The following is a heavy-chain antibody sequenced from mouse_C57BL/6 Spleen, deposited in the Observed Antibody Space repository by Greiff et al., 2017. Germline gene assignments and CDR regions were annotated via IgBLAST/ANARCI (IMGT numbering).Heavy chain of an antibody. CDR3: TRDRDYRAWYFDV. V-gene: IGHV5-9-1*02. D-gene: IGHD2-13*01. Sequence: EVKVVESGEGLVKPGGSLKLSCAASGFTFSSYAMSWVRQTPEKRLEWVAYISSGGDYIYYADTVKGRFTISRDNAKNTLYLQMSSLKSEDTAMYYCTRDRDYRAWYFDVWGTGTTVTVSS. J-gene: IGHJ1*03. CDR2: ISSGGDYI. CDR1: GFTFSSYA.